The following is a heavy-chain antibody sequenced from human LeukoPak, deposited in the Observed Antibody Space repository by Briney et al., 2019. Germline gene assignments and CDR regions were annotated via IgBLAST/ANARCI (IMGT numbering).Heavy chain of an antibody. J-gene: IGHJ3*02. Sequence: GGSLRLSCAASGFTFSSYAMHWVRQAPGKGLEWVAVISYDGSNKYYADSVKGRFTISRDNSKNTLYLQMNSLRAGDTAVYYCARGGSSSWFEAFDIWGQGTMVTVSS. D-gene: IGHD6-13*01. CDR2: ISYDGSNK. CDR1: GFTFSSYA. V-gene: IGHV3-30*04. CDR3: ARGGSSSWFEAFDI.